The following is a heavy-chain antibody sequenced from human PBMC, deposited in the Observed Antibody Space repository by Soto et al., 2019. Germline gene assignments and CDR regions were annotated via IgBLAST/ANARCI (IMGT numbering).Heavy chain of an antibody. Sequence: SETLSLTCTVSGRSISSGGYYWSWIRQHPGKGLEWIGYIYYSGSTYYNPSLKSRVTISVDTSKNQFSLKLSSVTAADTAVYYCARASIAAAGTSICDYWGQGTLVTVSS. J-gene: IGHJ4*02. CDR1: GRSISSGGYY. V-gene: IGHV4-31*03. D-gene: IGHD6-13*01. CDR3: ARASIAAAGTSICDY. CDR2: IYYSGST.